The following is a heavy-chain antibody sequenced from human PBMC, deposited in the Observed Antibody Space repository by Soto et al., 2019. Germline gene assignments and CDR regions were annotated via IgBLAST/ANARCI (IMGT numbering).Heavy chain of an antibody. J-gene: IGHJ6*02. V-gene: IGHV1-69*06. CDR2: IIPIFGTA. D-gene: IGHD3-10*01. CDR1: GGTFSSYA. Sequence: SVKVSCKASGGTFSSYAISWVRQAPGQGLEWMGGIIPIFGTANYAQKFQGRVTITADKSTSTAYMALSSLRSEDTAVYYCARSGITMVRGVYYYYGMDVWGQGTTVTVSS. CDR3: ARSGITMVRGVYYYYGMDV.